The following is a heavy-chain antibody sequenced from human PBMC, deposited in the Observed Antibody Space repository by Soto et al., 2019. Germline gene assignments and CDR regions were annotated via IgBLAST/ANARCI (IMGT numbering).Heavy chain of an antibody. CDR1: GYTFTSYA. D-gene: IGHD1-26*01. CDR2: INAGNGNT. CDR3: ARGGSLYWYFDL. Sequence: QVQLVQSGAEVKKPGASVKVSCKASGYTFTSYAMHWVRQAPGQRLEWMGWINAGNGNTKYSQKFQGRVTITRDTSASTAYMEPSSLRSEDTAVYSCARGGSLYWYFDLWGRGTLVTVSS. J-gene: IGHJ2*01. V-gene: IGHV1-3*01.